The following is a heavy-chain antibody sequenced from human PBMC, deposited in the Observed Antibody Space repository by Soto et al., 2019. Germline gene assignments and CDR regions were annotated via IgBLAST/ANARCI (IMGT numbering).Heavy chain of an antibody. Sequence: SGPTLVNPTQTLTLTCTVSGFSLNTNGVGVGWIRQPPGEALEWLAIVYWNDDKRYSPSLESRLTIARDASKNQVVLIMTNMDPVDSATYFCAHRDFNKVAYFDYWGQGTRVTVSS. CDR1: GFSLNTNGVG. CDR3: AHRDFNKVAYFDY. J-gene: IGHJ4*02. V-gene: IGHV2-5*01. CDR2: VYWNDDK.